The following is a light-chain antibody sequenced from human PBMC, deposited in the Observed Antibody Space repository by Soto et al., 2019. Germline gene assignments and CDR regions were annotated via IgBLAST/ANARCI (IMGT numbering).Light chain of an antibody. V-gene: IGKV1D-8*02. J-gene: IGKJ1*01. CDR2: AAS. CDR3: QQYDSYPWT. Sequence: IWMTQSPSLLPSSTRGQVPHSFRMSQGISSYLAWYQQKPGKAPELLIYAASTLQSGVPSRFSGSGSGTEFTLIISSLQPDDFATYYCQQYDSYPWTFGQGTEVDIK. CDR1: QGISSY.